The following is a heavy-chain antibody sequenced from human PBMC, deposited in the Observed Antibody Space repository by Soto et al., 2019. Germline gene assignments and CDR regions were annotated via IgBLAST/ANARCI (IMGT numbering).Heavy chain of an antibody. CDR2: ITANGGRT. J-gene: IGHJ3*02. D-gene: IGHD2-8*02. Sequence: GGSLRLSCAASGFTFTTYAMTWVRQAPGKGLEWVSSITANGGRTYYADSVRGRFTISRDRSKNTVYLQMNSLTAGDTAVYYCAKATATGGGAFDICGQGTMVTVSS. CDR1: GFTFTTYA. V-gene: IGHV3-23*01. CDR3: AKATATGGGAFDI.